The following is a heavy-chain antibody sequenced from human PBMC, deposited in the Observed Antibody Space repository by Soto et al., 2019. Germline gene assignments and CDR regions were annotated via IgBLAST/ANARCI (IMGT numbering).Heavy chain of an antibody. D-gene: IGHD2-21*02. J-gene: IGHJ4*02. CDR3: ARGGYCGGDCYPYCFDY. Sequence: QVQLVQSGAEVKKPGSSVKVSCKASGGTFSSYAISWVRQAPGQGLEWMGGIIPIFGTANYAQKFQGRVTINADESTSTADMELSSLRSEDTAVYYCARGGYCGGDCYPYCFDYWGQGTLDTVSS. CDR2: IIPIFGTA. CDR1: GGTFSSYA. V-gene: IGHV1-69*12.